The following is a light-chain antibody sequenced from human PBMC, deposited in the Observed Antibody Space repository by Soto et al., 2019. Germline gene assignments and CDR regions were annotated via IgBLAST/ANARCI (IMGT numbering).Light chain of an antibody. Sequence: EIVMTQSPATLSVSPGERATLSCRASQSVSSNLAWYQQKPGQAPRLLIYGASTRATGIPARFSGSGSGTEFTLTISSLQSEDFAVYYCQQYNNWPPRTFGQRSMVDI. J-gene: IGKJ1*01. CDR2: GAS. V-gene: IGKV3-15*01. CDR1: QSVSSN. CDR3: QQYNNWPPRT.